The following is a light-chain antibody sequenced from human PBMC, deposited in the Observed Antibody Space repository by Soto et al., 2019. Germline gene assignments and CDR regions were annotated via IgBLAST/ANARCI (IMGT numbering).Light chain of an antibody. CDR1: QSLLYSNGYNY. V-gene: IGKV2-28*01. CDR2: VAS. Sequence: DIVMTQSPLSLPVTPGEPASISCSSSQSLLYSNGYNYVDWYLQKPGQPPQLLIFVASSRASGVPDRFNGSGSGTDFTLRITTVEAEDVGVYYCMQVLQTPLTFGGGTKLEI. CDR3: MQVLQTPLT. J-gene: IGKJ4*01.